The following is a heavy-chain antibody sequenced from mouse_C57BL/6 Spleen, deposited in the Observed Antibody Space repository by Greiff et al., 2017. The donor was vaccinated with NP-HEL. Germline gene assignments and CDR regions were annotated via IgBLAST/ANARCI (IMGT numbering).Heavy chain of an antibody. CDR1: GYTFTSYW. CDR3: ARGITTGVATNAMDY. V-gene: IGHV1-69*01. D-gene: IGHD1-1*01. CDR2: IDPSDSYT. Sequence: QVQLQQPGAELVMPGASVKLSCKASGYTFTSYWMHWVKQRPGQGLEWIGEIDPSDSYTNYNQKFKGKSTLTVDKSSSTAYMQLSSLTSEDSAVYYCARGITTGVATNAMDYWGQGTSVTVSS. J-gene: IGHJ4*01.